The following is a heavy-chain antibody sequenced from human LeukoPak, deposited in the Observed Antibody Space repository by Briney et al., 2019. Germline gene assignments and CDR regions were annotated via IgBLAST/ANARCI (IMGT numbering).Heavy chain of an antibody. D-gene: IGHD5-24*01. J-gene: IGHJ6*03. Sequence: GESLRLSCAVSGFTVSNNSMSWLRQAPGKGLEWVSVIDGGGSTSYADSVKGRFTISRDNSKNTLYLQMNSLRVDDTGVYYCARDRSDGNYYMVVWGKGTTVIVSS. CDR1: GFTVSNNS. CDR2: IDGGGST. CDR3: ARDRSDGNYYMVV. V-gene: IGHV3-53*01.